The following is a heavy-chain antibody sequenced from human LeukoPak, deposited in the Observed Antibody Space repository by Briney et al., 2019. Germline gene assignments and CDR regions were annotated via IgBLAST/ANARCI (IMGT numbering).Heavy chain of an antibody. CDR3: AKEPPYSTSWCFDY. J-gene: IGHJ4*01. CDR1: GCTYRNKD. V-gene: IGHV3-23*01. D-gene: IGHD2-2*01. Sequence: GGSLTLSCPASGCTYRNKDMSWVRQARGKGVEGVSEISSSGSTTSYADSVKGRFIISRDNPKNTLFLQMNSLRVEDTAVYYCAKEPPYSTSWCFDYRGHGILVTVSS. CDR2: ISSSGSTT.